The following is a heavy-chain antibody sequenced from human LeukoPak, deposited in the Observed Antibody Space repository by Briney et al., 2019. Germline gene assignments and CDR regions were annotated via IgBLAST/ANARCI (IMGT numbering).Heavy chain of an antibody. V-gene: IGHV4-39*01. CDR2: IYDSGIT. CDR3: AVQDCDDSLCSENWSDP. CDR1: GVCFSTRHYH. D-gene: IGHD3-22*01. Sequence: SETLSLTCKVSGVCFSTRHYHWGWIRQPPGKGLEWIGTIYDSGITNYNPSLRSRLTISVDTSRNEFSLKLSSVTAADTVVYYFAVQDCDDSLCSENWSDPWGQGTLVTVSS. J-gene: IGHJ5*02.